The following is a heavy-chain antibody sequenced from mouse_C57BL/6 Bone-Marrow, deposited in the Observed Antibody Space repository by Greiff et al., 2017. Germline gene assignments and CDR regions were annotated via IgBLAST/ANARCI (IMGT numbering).Heavy chain of an antibody. CDR3: TSYFLYYFDY. CDR2: IRHKANNHAT. Sequence: EVMLVESGGGLVQPGGSMKLSCAASGFTFSDAWMDWVRQSPEQGLEWVAEIRHKANNHATYYAESVKGRFTISRAGSKSSVYLQLNSLRAEDNGIYYCTSYFLYYFDYWGQGTTLTVSS. D-gene: IGHD1-1*01. CDR1: GFTFSDAW. J-gene: IGHJ2*01. V-gene: IGHV6-6*01.